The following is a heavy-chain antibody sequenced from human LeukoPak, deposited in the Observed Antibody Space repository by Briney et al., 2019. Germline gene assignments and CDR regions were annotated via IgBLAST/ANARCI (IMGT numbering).Heavy chain of an antibody. CDR1: GGSVSSGGYY. CDR3: ARQHED. V-gene: IGHV4-31*02. CDR2: IYYSGST. Sequence: PSETLSLTCTVSGGSVSSGGYYWSWIRQHPGKGLEWIGYIYYSGSTYYNPSLRSRVTISIDTSKNQFSLNLSSVSAADTAVYYCARQHEDWGQGTLVTVSS. J-gene: IGHJ4*02.